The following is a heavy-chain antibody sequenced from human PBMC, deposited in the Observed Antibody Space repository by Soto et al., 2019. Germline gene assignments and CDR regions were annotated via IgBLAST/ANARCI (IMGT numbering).Heavy chain of an antibody. CDR1: GGSISSGGYY. J-gene: IGHJ6*02. CDR3: ARSSGAGYCSGGSCYSWGGYYYYGMDV. V-gene: IGHV4-31*03. D-gene: IGHD2-15*01. CDR2: IYYSGST. Sequence: KPSETLSLTCTVSGGSISSGGYYWNWIRQHPGKGLEWIGYIYYSGSTYYNPSLKSRVTISVDTSKNQFSLKLSSVTAADTAVYYCARSSGAGYCSGGSCYSWGGYYYYGMDVWGQGTTVTVSS.